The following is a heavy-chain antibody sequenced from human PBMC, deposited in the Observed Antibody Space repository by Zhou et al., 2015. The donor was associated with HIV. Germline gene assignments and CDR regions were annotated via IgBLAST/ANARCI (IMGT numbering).Heavy chain of an antibody. CDR1: GYTFTNYD. CDR3: ARTVADIPFVY. V-gene: IGHV1-18*01. Sequence: QVQLVQSGAEVKKPGASVKVSCKTSGYTFTNYDISWVRQAPGQGLEWMGWISTYNGDTKYTQKLQDRVTMTTDTSTTTAYMELRSLRSDDTAVYYCARTVADIPFVYWGQGTRSPSPQ. CDR2: ISTYNGDT. J-gene: IGHJ4*02. D-gene: IGHD6-19*01.